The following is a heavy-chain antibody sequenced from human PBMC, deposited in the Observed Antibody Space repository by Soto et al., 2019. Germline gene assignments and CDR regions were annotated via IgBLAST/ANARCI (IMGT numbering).Heavy chain of an antibody. CDR2: INPSGGST. Sequence: QVQLVQSGAEVKKPGASVKVSCKASGYTFTSYYMHWVRQAPGQGLEWMGIINPSGGSTSYAQKFQGRVTRTRDTSTSTVYMELSSLRSEDTAVYYCARVGYCSSTSCYDWFDPWGQGTLVTVSS. J-gene: IGHJ5*02. CDR3: ARVGYCSSTSCYDWFDP. CDR1: GYTFTSYY. V-gene: IGHV1-46*01. D-gene: IGHD2-2*01.